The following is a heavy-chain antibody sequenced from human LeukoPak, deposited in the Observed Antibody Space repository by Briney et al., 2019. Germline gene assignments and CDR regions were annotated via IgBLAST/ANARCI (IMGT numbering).Heavy chain of an antibody. CDR2: IKQDGSEK. CDR3: ARSGEAVTNNWFDP. V-gene: IGHV3-7*05. Sequence: GGSLRLSCAASGFTFSTYWMSWVRQAPGKGLEWVANIKQDGSEKYFVDSVKGRFTISRDNAKNSLYLQMNSLRAGDTAVYYCARSGEAVTNNWFDPWGQGTLVTVSS. D-gene: IGHD4-17*01. J-gene: IGHJ5*02. CDR1: GFTFSTYW.